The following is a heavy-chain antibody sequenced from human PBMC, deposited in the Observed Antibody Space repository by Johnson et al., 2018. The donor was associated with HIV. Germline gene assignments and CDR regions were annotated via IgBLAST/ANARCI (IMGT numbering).Heavy chain of an antibody. CDR1: GFAFSNYA. D-gene: IGHD6-13*01. Sequence: VQLVESGGGVVRPGGSLRLSCAASGFAFSNYAMTWVRQAPGKGLEWVSSITGSGGNTYDADSVKGRFTISRDNSKNTLYLQMNRLRAEDTAVYYCARSPRAAEGAFDIWGQGTMVTVSS. CDR3: ARSPRAAEGAFDI. V-gene: IGHV3-23*04. CDR2: ITGSGGNT. J-gene: IGHJ3*02.